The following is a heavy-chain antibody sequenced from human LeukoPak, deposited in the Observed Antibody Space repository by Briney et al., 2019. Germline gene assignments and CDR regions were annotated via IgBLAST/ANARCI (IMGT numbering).Heavy chain of an antibody. D-gene: IGHD4-17*01. CDR1: GFTFSDYT. CDR3: ARPTTVTTISADAFDI. J-gene: IGHJ3*02. CDR2: ISSGGTYK. V-gene: IGHV3-21*01. Sequence: GGSLRLSCAASGFTFSDYTMNWVRQAPGKGLEWVSSISSGGTYKYYADSAKGRFTISRDNAQISLYLQMNSLRAEDSSVYYCARPTTVTTISADAFDIWGQGTMVTVSS.